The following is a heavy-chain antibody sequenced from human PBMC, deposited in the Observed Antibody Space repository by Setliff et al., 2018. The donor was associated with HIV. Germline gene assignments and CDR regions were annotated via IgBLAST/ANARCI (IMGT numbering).Heavy chain of an antibody. J-gene: IGHJ5*02. V-gene: IGHV4-34*01. Sequence: SETLSLTCAVYGGSFSSYYWTWIRQPPGKGLEWIGQINHTGSANYNPSLKSRVTISVDTSKNQFSLKLSSVTAADTAFYYCARAFGSGSYRWFDPWGQGTLVTVSS. CDR3: ARAFGSGSYRWFDP. D-gene: IGHD3-10*01. CDR2: INHTGSA. CDR1: GGSFSSYY.